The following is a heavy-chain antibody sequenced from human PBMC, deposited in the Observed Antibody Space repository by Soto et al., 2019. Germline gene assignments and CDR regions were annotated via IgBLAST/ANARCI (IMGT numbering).Heavy chain of an antibody. D-gene: IGHD6-13*01. V-gene: IGHV1-69*12. CDR1: GGTFSSYA. CDR2: IIPIFGTA. J-gene: IGHJ6*02. Sequence: QVQLVQSGAEVKKPGSSVKVSCKASGGTFSSYAISWVRQAPGQGLEWMGGIIPIFGTANYAQKFQGRVTITADESTSTAYMELSSLSSEDTAVYYCARVFFRRKQLDRAEDYYYGMDVWGQGTTVTVSS. CDR3: ARVFFRRKQLDRAEDYYYGMDV.